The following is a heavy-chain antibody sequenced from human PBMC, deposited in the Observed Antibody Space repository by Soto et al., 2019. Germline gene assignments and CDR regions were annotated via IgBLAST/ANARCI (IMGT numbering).Heavy chain of an antibody. J-gene: IGHJ5*01. V-gene: IGHV3-49*03. CDR2: ITSKRYGGKT. Sequence: GGSLRLSCITSGFTFGDYAMIWFRQAPGKGLEWVSFITSKRYGGKTEYAASVKGRFTISRDDSKSVAYLQMNSLRTDDTAVYYCSRLPPNNWGALFDFWGQGSLVTGSS. D-gene: IGHD1-26*01. CDR3: SRLPPNNWGALFDF. CDR1: GFTFGDYA.